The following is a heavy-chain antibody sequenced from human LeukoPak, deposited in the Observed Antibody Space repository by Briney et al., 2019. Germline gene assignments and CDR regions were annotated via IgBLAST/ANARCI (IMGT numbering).Heavy chain of an antibody. V-gene: IGHV4-34*01. Sequence: SETLSLTCAVYGGSFSGYYWSWIRQPPGKGLEWIGEINHSGSTNYNPSLKSRVTISVDTSKNQFSLKLSSVTAADTAVYYCARVAHSSSSGWWFDPWGQGTLVTVSS. CDR3: ARVAHSSSSGWWFDP. CDR1: GGSFSGYY. CDR2: INHSGST. D-gene: IGHD6-6*01. J-gene: IGHJ5*02.